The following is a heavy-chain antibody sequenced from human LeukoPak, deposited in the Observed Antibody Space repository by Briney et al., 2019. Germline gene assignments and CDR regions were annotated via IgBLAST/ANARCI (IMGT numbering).Heavy chain of an antibody. V-gene: IGHV3-30-3*01. J-gene: IGHJ3*02. CDR2: ISYDGSNK. D-gene: IGHD2-2*01. Sequence: GGSLRLSCAASGFTFSSYAMHWVRQAPGKGLEWVAGISYDGSNKYYADSVKGRFTISRDNSKNTLYLQMNSLRAEDTAVYYCAREGDCSSTSCYLRAFDIWGQGTMVTVSS. CDR3: AREGDCSSTSCYLRAFDI. CDR1: GFTFSSYA.